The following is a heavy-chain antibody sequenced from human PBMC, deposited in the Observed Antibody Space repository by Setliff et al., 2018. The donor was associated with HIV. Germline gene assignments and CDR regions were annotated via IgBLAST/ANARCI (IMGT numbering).Heavy chain of an antibody. CDR1: GYTFTSYY. Sequence: ASVPFSCKASGYTFTSYYMNWVRQAPGQGLEWMGIINPSGGSSTYAQKFQGRVAMTRDTSTSTVYMELSSLRSEDTAVYYCARDRVRITIFGANDASDIWGQGTMVT. J-gene: IGHJ3*02. CDR2: INPSGGSS. CDR3: ARDRVRITIFGANDASDI. V-gene: IGHV1-46*01. D-gene: IGHD3-3*01.